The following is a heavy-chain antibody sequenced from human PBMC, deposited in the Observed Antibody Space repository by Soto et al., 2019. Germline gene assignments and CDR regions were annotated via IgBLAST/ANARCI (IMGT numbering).Heavy chain of an antibody. CDR2: IYPGDSDT. CDR1: GXXFXXYX. V-gene: IGHV5-51*01. D-gene: IGHD2-15*01. CDR3: ARLSCSGGSCYSFDY. Sequence: GXSLXISCKGXGXXFXXYXXXWXXQMPGKGLEWMGIIYPGDSDTRYSPSFQGQVTISADKSISTAYLQWSSLKASDTAMYYCARLSCSGGSCYSFDYWGQGTLVTVSS. J-gene: IGHJ4*02.